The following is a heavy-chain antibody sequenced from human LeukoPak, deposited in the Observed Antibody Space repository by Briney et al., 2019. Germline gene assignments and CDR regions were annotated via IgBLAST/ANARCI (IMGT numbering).Heavy chain of an antibody. CDR2: IYYSGRT. V-gene: IGHV4-59*08. CDR3: ARHGGRDIVVVPAAMTDPGWFDP. J-gene: IGHJ5*02. D-gene: IGHD2-2*01. CDR1: GGSISSYY. Sequence: SETLSLTCTVSGGSISSYYWSWIRQPPGKGLEWIGYIYYSGRTNYNPSLKSRVTISVDTSKNQFSLKLSSVTAADTAVYYCARHGGRDIVVVPAAMTDPGWFDPWGQGTLVTVSS.